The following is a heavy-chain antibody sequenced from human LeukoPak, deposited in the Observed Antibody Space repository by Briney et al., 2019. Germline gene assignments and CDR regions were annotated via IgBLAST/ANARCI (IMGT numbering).Heavy chain of an antibody. J-gene: IGHJ4*02. CDR1: GFIFSNYW. CDR2: VKQNGSEK. CDR3: ARGTDYDASGYVDY. V-gene: IGHV3-7*03. D-gene: IGHD3-22*01. Sequence: PGGSLRLSCAASGFIFSNYWMTWVRQTPGKGLEWVASVKQNGSEKDYVDSVKGRFTISRDNAKNSLYLQMNSLRAEDTGVYYCARGTDYDASGYVDYWGQGTLVTVSS.